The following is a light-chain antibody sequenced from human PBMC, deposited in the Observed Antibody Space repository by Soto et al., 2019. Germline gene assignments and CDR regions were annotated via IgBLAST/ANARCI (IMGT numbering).Light chain of an antibody. CDR2: KAS. Sequence: DIQMTQSPSTLSASVGDRVTITCRASQSISSWLAWYQQKPGKAPKLLIYKASSLESGVPSRFSGSGSGTEFTLTFSSLQPDDFATYYCQQYNSYSPLTFGGGTKVDTK. J-gene: IGKJ4*01. CDR3: QQYNSYSPLT. CDR1: QSISSW. V-gene: IGKV1-5*03.